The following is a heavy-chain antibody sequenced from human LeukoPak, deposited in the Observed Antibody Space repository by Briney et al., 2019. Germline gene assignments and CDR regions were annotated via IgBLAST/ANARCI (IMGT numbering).Heavy chain of an antibody. J-gene: IGHJ4*02. V-gene: IGHV3-7*01. CDR1: RFSISNFW. D-gene: IGHD3-22*01. CDR3: ARDREGYYYDSSGYYVY. Sequence: PGGSLRLSCAASRFSISNFWMSWVRQTPGKGLEWVAIIKQDGGEKYYVDSVKGRFTISRDNAKNSLYLQINSLRAEDTAVYYCARDREGYYYDSSGYYVYWGQGTLVTVSS. CDR2: IKQDGGEK.